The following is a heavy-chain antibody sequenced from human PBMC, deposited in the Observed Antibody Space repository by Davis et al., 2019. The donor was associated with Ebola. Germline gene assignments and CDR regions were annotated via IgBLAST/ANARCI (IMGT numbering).Heavy chain of an antibody. J-gene: IGHJ6*04. CDR1: GFTFSSYA. Sequence: GGSLRLSCSASGFTFSSYAMHWVRQAPGKGLEYVSAISSNGGSTYYADSVKGRFTISRDNSKNTLYLQMNSLRAEDTAVYYCARENYSQWGEYYYYYGMDVWGKGTTVTVSS. D-gene: IGHD1-7*01. CDR2: ISSNGGST. CDR3: ARENYSQWGEYYYYYGMDV. V-gene: IGHV3-64*04.